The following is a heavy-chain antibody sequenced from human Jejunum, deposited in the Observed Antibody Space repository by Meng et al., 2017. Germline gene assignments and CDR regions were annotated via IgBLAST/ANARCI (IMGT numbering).Heavy chain of an antibody. D-gene: IGHD1-26*01. CDR3: ARDYSGTSYRYSDY. V-gene: IGHV1-18*01. Sequence: QVQLVQSGAEVKNPGASVKVSCKTSGYTFTSYGISWVRQAPGQGLEWMGWISVYHGNTNYAQKLQGRVTMTTDTSTSTAYMELRSLRSDDTAVYFCARDYSGTSYRYSDYRGQGTLVTVSS. CDR2: ISVYHGNT. CDR1: GYTFTSYG. J-gene: IGHJ4*02.